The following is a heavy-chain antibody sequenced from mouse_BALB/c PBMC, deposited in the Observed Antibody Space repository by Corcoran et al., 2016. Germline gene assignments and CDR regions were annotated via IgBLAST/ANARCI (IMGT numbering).Heavy chain of an antibody. J-gene: IGHJ4*01. D-gene: IGHD3-3*01. CDR2: INPYNGGT. V-gene: IGHV1-18*01. CDR3: AVGMDY. CDR1: GYSFPGYT. Sequence: EVQLQQYGPERVKPGASMKISCKASGYSFPGYTMNWVKQSHGKTLEWIGLINPYNGGTSYNQKFKGKDTLTVDKSSSTAYMELRSLTSEDSAFYYCAVGMDYWGQGTSVTVSS.